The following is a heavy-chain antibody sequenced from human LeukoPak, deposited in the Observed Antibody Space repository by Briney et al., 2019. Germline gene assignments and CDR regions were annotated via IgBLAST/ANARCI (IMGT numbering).Heavy chain of an antibody. CDR2: INPKSGGT. CDR3: ARVGYCSGDRCYLHFDY. J-gene: IGHJ4*02. Sequence: ASVKVSCKASGYSFAGHYMHWVRQAPGQGLEWMGWINPKSGGTNYAQKFQGWVTMTRDTSITTVYMELNRLTSDDTALYYCARVGYCSGDRCYLHFDYWGQGTLVTVSS. D-gene: IGHD2-15*01. CDR1: GYSFAGHY. V-gene: IGHV1-2*04.